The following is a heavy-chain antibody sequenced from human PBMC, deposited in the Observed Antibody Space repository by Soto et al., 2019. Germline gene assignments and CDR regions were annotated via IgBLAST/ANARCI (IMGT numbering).Heavy chain of an antibody. D-gene: IGHD3-22*01. Sequence: ASVKVSCKASGYTFTSYGISWVRQAPGQGLEWMGWISAYNGNTNYAQKLQGRVTMTTDTSTSTAYMELRSLRSDDTAVYYCARDFLNYYGSSGYYCYLDYWGQGTLVTVSS. J-gene: IGHJ4*02. V-gene: IGHV1-18*04. CDR1: GYTFTSYG. CDR2: ISAYNGNT. CDR3: ARDFLNYYGSSGYYCYLDY.